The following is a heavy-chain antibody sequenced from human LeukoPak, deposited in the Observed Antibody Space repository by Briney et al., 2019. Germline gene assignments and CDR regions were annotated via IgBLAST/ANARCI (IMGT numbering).Heavy chain of an antibody. V-gene: IGHV4-34*01. CDR1: GGPFSGYY. CDR3: AITGYSSSYDY. J-gene: IGHJ4*02. CDR2: INHSGST. D-gene: IGHD6-13*01. Sequence: SETLSLTCAVYGGPFSGYYWSWIRQPPGKGLEWIGEINHSGSTNYNPSLKSRVTISVDTSKNQFSLKLSSVTAADTAVYYCAITGYSSSYDYWGQGTLVTVSS.